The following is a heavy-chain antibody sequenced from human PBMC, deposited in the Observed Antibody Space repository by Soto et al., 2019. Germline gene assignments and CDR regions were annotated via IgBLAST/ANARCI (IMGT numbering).Heavy chain of an antibody. CDR2: IYSGGST. V-gene: IGHV3-53*01. CDR1: GFTVSSNY. J-gene: IGHJ6*02. D-gene: IGHD6-13*01. Sequence: GGSLRLSCAASGFTVSSNYMSWVRQAPGKGLEWVSVIYSGGSTYYADSVKGRFTISRDNSKNTLYLQMNSLRAEDTAVYYCARDPSSSWTYYSGMDVWGQGTTVTVSS. CDR3: ARDPSSSWTYYSGMDV.